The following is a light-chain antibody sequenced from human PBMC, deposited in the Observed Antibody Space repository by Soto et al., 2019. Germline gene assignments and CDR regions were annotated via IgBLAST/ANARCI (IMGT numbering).Light chain of an antibody. Sequence: EIVLTQSTCTLYLSPGERDTHSCSASQSTYTNSLAWYQQKPGQAPRLLIYGASNRATGIPDRFSGSGSGTDFTLTISSLEPEDFAVYYCQQRSNWPITFGQGTRLEIK. CDR3: QQRSNWPIT. J-gene: IGKJ5*01. CDR2: GAS. CDR1: QSTYTNS. V-gene: IGKV3D-20*02.